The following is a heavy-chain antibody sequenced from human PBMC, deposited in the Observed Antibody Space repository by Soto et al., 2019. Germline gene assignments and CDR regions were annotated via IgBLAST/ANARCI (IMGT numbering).Heavy chain of an antibody. V-gene: IGHV1-69*01. D-gene: IGHD2-15*01. J-gene: IGHJ6*02. CDR2: IIPIFGTA. Sequence: QVQLVQSGAEVKKPGSSVKVSCKASGGTFSSYAISWVRQAPGQGLEWMGGIIPIFGTANYAQKFQGRVTITADESTSTAYMELSSLRSEDTAVYYCASTGSGYGYTRHYYDYGMDVWGQGTTVTVSS. CDR3: ASTGSGYGYTRHYYDYGMDV. CDR1: GGTFSSYA.